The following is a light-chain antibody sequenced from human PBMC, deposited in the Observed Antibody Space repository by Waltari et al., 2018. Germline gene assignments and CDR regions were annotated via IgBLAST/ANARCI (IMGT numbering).Light chain of an antibody. Sequence: SHELTQPPSVSVSPGQTARITCSGDALPTTYIYWYQQKSGQAPVMIIYEDNKRPSGIPDRFSGSSSGTLATLTISGTLVEDEGDYYCYSTDTSSFPLFGGGTKLTVL. CDR2: EDN. CDR3: YSTDTSSFPL. J-gene: IGLJ3*02. CDR1: ALPTTY. V-gene: IGLV3-10*01.